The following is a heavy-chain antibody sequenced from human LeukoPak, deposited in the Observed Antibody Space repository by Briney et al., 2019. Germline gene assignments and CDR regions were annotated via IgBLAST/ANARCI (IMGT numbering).Heavy chain of an antibody. CDR2: INTNTGNP. CDR3: ARAERWLQNDY. CDR1: GYTFTSCA. V-gene: IGHV7-4-1*02. Sequence: ASVKVSCKASGYTFTSCAINWVRQAPGQGLEWLGWINTNTGNPTFAQGFTGRFVFSLDTSVSTAYLQISSLKAEDTAVYYCARAERWLQNDYWGQGTLVTVSS. J-gene: IGHJ4*02. D-gene: IGHD5-24*01.